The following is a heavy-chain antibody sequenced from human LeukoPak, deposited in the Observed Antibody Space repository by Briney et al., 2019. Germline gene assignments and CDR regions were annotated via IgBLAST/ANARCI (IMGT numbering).Heavy chain of an antibody. V-gene: IGHV3-74*01. Sequence: GGSLRVSCAASGFTLSDYWMNWVRQVPGKGPVWVSHISPDGRNIAYADSVKGRFTISRDSAKNTLYLQMNSLRVEDTAVYYCVRDGGGTTPYDCWGQGSLVTVSS. J-gene: IGHJ4*02. CDR3: VRDGGGTTPYDC. CDR2: ISPDGRNI. D-gene: IGHD1-7*01. CDR1: GFTLSDYW.